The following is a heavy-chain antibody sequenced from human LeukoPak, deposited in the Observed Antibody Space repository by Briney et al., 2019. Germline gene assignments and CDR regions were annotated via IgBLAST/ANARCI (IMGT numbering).Heavy chain of an antibody. CDR1: GGSISSYY. CDR2: IYYSGST. Sequence: SETLSLTCTVSGGSISSYYWSWIRQPPGKGLEWIGYIYYSGSTNYNPSLESRVTISVDTSKNQFSLKLSSVTAADTAVYYCARGHSIEPYYYYYYMDVWGKGTTVTVSS. J-gene: IGHJ6*03. D-gene: IGHD4-11*01. CDR3: ARGHSIEPYYYYYYMDV. V-gene: IGHV4-59*01.